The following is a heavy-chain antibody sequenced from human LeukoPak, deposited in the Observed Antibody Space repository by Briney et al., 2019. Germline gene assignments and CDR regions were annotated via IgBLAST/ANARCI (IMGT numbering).Heavy chain of an antibody. D-gene: IGHD5-12*01. V-gene: IGHV3-48*01. Sequence: GGSLRLSCAASGFTFSSYSMNWVRQAPRKGLEWVSYISSSSSTIYYADSVKGRFTISRDNAKNSLYLQMNSLRAEDTAVYYCAREEVATIIDYWGQGTLVTVSS. CDR1: GFTFSSYS. CDR3: AREEVATIIDY. J-gene: IGHJ4*02. CDR2: ISSSSSTI.